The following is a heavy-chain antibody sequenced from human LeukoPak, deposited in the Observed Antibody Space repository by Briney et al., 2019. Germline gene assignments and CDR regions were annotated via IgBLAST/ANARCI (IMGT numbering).Heavy chain of an antibody. V-gene: IGHV3-48*01. D-gene: IGHD5-18*01. J-gene: IGHJ4*02. Sequence: GGSLRLSCAASGFTFSSYSMNWVRQAPGKGLEWVSYISSSSSTIYYADSVKGRFTISRDNSKNTLYLQMNSLRAEDTAVYYCARDGGLVDTAMVTNYWGQGTLVTVSS. CDR2: ISSSSSTI. CDR3: ARDGGLVDTAMVTNY. CDR1: GFTFSSYS.